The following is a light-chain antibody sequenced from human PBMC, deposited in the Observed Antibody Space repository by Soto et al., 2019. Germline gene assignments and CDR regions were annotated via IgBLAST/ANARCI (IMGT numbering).Light chain of an antibody. J-gene: IGKJ2*01. CDR3: QQRSNWPPANT. CDR2: NAS. Sequence: EIVLTQSPATLSLSPGEGATLSCRASQSVSSSLAWYQQKPGQAPRLLIYNASNRATGIPARFSGSGSGTDFTLTISSLEPEDFAVYYCQQRSNWPPANTFGLGTKLEIK. CDR1: QSVSSS. V-gene: IGKV3-11*01.